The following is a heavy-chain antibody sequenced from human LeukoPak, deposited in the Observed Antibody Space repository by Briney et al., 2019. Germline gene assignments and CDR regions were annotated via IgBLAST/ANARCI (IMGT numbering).Heavy chain of an antibody. J-gene: IGHJ6*03. D-gene: IGHD4/OR15-4a*01. Sequence: PSQTLSLTCTVSGGSISSGSYYWSWIRQPAGKGLEWIGRIYTSGSTNYNPSLKSRVTISVDTSKNQFSLKLSSVTAADTAVYYCARIDYSYPHYYYYMDVLGKGTTVTVSS. V-gene: IGHV4-61*02. CDR2: IYTSGST. CDR3: ARIDYSYPHYYYYMDV. CDR1: GGSISSGSYY.